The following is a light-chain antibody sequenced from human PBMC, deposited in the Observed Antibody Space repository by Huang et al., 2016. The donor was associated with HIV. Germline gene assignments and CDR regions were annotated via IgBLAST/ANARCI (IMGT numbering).Light chain of an antibody. CDR3: QQSYNLPHT. CDR1: QSIPTY. J-gene: IGKJ2*01. V-gene: IGKV1-39*01. Sequence: DIQMTQSPPSLSASLGDRVTITCRASQSIPTYLNWYRHKPGEAPELLIHATSTLQNGVPSRFSGGGSGTDFTLTITNLQPEDVGSYYCQQSYNLPHTFGRGTKVDIK. CDR2: ATS.